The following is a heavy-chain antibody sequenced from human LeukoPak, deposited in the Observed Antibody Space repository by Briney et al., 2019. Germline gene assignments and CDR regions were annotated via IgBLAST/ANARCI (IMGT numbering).Heavy chain of an antibody. V-gene: IGHV3-21*01. Sequence: PGGSLRLSCAASGFTFSSYSMNWVRQAPGKGLEWVSSISSSSSYIYYADSVKGRFTISRDNAKNSLYLQMNSLRAEDTAVYYCAREGPSPPEPFDYWGQGTLVTVSS. CDR2: ISSSSSYI. CDR1: GFTFSSYS. J-gene: IGHJ4*02. CDR3: AREGPSPPEPFDY.